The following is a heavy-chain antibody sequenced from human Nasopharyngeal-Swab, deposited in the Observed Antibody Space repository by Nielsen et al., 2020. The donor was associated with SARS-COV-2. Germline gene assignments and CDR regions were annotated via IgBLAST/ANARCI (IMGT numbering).Heavy chain of an antibody. CDR3: ARKRRAAYCGGDRYGKSYFDL. D-gene: IGHD2-21*02. V-gene: IGHV1-18*01. CDR2: ISVYNADT. Sequence: ASVKVSCKASGYSFRSYGINWVRQAPGQGLEWMGWISVYNADTNYAQKLQGRVSMTTDTSTSTAHMELRGLRSDDTAVYYCARKRRAAYCGGDRYGKSYFDLWGRGTLVSVSS. J-gene: IGHJ2*01. CDR1: GYSFRSYG.